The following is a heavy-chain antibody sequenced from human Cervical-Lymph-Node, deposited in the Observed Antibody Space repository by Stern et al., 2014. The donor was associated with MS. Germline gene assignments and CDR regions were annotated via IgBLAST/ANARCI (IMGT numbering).Heavy chain of an antibody. CDR2: IFPVFGKP. Sequence: QVQLVQSGAEVTKPGSSVKVSCKASGGTFSKFPSSWVRQAPGQGLEWMGGIFPVFGKPTYAQEFRGRVTIPADVSTSTVYMELSSLRSDDTAVYYCALSSETSDRWYSLGYDLWGQGTLVTVSS. CDR3: ALSSETSDRWYSLGYDL. V-gene: IGHV1-69*01. D-gene: IGHD6-13*01. CDR1: GGTFSKFP. J-gene: IGHJ5*02.